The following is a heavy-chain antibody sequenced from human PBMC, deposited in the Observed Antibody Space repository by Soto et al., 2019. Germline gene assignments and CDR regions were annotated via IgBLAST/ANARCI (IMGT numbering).Heavy chain of an antibody. CDR2: SSYDGRET. Sequence: HPGGSLRLACAASDFDFSSYGIHWVRQAPGKGLEWVAASSYDGRETFYADSAKGRFTVSKEMSKNTAFLQMNALRHEDTAVYVCARDSGWPILNFDNWGQGTPVTVSS. CDR3: ARDSGWPILNFDN. CDR1: DFDFSSYG. D-gene: IGHD3-10*01. J-gene: IGHJ4*02. V-gene: IGHV3-30*03.